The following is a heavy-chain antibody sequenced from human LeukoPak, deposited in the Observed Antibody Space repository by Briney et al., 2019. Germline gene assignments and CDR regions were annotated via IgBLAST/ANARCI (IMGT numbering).Heavy chain of an antibody. CDR2: ISYDGSNK. D-gene: IGHD3-10*01. J-gene: IGHJ4*02. V-gene: IGHV3-30-3*01. Sequence: HAGGSLRLSCAASGFTFSSYAMHWVRQAPGKGLEWVAVISYDGSNKYYADSVKGRFTISRDNSKNTLYLQMNSLRAEDTAVYYCARAHYGSGSYCFDYWGQGTLVTVSS. CDR1: GFTFSSYA. CDR3: ARAHYGSGSYCFDY.